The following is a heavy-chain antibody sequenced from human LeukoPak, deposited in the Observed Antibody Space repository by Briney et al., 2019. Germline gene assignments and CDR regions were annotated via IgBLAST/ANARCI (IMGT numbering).Heavy chain of an antibody. CDR3: ARSLTAWYQLLYDY. CDR2: MNPNSGNT. J-gene: IGHJ4*02. Sequence: ASVKVSCKASGYTFTSYDINWVRQATGQGLEWMGWMNPNSGNTGYAQKFQGRVTMTRNTSISTAYMELSSVTAADTAVYYCARSLTAWYQLLYDYWGQGTLVTVSS. V-gene: IGHV1-8*01. CDR1: GYTFTSYD. D-gene: IGHD2-2*02.